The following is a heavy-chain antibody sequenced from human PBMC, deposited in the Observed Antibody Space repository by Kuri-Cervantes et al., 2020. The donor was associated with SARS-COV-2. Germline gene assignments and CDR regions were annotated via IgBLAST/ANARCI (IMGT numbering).Heavy chain of an antibody. Sequence: SETLSLTCTVSGGSISSYYWSWIRQPPGKGLEWIGYIYYSGSTNYNPSPKSRVTISVDTSKNQFSLKLSSVTAADTAVYYCAGALISSSWAYYMDVWGKGTTVTVSS. CDR2: IYYSGST. CDR3: AGALISSSWAYYMDV. D-gene: IGHD6-13*01. V-gene: IGHV4-59*08. CDR1: GGSISSYY. J-gene: IGHJ6*03.